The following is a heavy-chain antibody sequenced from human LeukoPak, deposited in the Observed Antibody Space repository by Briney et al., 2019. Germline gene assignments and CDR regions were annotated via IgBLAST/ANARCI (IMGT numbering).Heavy chain of an antibody. J-gene: IGHJ4*02. CDR1: GYTFSTFG. D-gene: IGHD2-15*01. V-gene: IGHV1-18*01. CDR2: ISAYNGNT. CDR3: ARTSVVVVAAPIDY. Sequence: ASVKVSCEASGYTFSTFGISWVRQAPGQGLEWMGWISAYNGNTNYAQKLQGRVTMTTDTSTSTAYMELRSLRSDDTAVYYCARTSVVVVAAPIDYWGQGTLVTVSS.